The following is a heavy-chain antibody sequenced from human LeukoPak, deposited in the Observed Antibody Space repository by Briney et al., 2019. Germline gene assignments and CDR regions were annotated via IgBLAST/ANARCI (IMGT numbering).Heavy chain of an antibody. Sequence: GGSLRLSCAASGFTFSSYEMNWVRQAPGKGLEWVSYISGLGGNIYYADSVKGRFTISRDNAKKSLYLQMNSLRAEDTAVYYCARVTVNGYWHFDLWGRGTLVTVSS. CDR2: ISGLGGNI. J-gene: IGHJ2*01. D-gene: IGHD4-17*01. CDR3: ARVTVNGYWHFDL. CDR1: GFTFSSYE. V-gene: IGHV3-48*03.